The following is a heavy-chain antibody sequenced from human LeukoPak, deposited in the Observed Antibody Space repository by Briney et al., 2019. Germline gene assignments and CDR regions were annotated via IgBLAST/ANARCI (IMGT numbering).Heavy chain of an antibody. CDR2: IYPGDSDA. V-gene: IGHV5-51*01. CDR3: ARLRFGTSEGSDWFDP. J-gene: IGHJ5*02. Sequence: GESLKISCQASGYAFTTYWIGWVRRMPGKGLKWMGMIYPGDSDARYSPSFQGQVTISADKSISTAYLQWSSLKASDTAMYYCARLRFGTSEGSDWFDPWGQGTLVTVSS. CDR1: GYAFTTYW. D-gene: IGHD2-15*01.